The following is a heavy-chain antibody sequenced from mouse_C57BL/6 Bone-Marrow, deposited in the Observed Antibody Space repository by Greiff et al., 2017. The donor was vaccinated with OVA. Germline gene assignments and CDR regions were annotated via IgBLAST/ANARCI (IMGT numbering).Heavy chain of an antibody. V-gene: IGHV1-64*01. J-gene: IGHJ2*01. Sequence: QVQLQQPGAELVKPGASVKLSCKASGYTFTSYWMHWVKQRPGQGLEWIGMIHPHSGSTNYNEKFKSKATLTVDKSSSTAYMQLSSLTSEDSAVYYCAREGIYYGSSPYWGQGTTLTVSS. CDR3: AREGIYYGSSPY. CDR2: IHPHSGST. CDR1: GYTFTSYW. D-gene: IGHD1-1*01.